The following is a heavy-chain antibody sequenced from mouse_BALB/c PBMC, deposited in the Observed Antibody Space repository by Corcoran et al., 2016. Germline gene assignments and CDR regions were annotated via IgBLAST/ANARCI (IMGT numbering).Heavy chain of an antibody. Sequence: QVTLKESGPGILQPSQTLSLTCSFSGFSLSTSGMGVGWIRQPSGKGLEWLAHIWWDDDKYYNTALKSGLTISKDTSKNQVFLKIASVDTADTATYYCARMRDSYCDYWGQGTTLTFSS. CDR3: ARMRDSYCDY. J-gene: IGHJ2*01. V-gene: IGHV8-8*01. CDR2: IWWDDDK. CDR1: GFSLSTSGMG.